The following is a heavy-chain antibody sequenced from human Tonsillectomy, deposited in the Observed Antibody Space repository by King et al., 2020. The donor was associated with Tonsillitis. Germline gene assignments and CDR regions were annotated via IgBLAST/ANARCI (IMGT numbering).Heavy chain of an antibody. V-gene: IGHV3-74*01. J-gene: IGHJ4*02. CDR3: ARGDGNGGSSYGY. CDR2: INSDGSST. CDR1: GFTFSSHW. D-gene: IGHD2-15*01. Sequence: VQLVESGGGLVQPGGSLRLSCAASGFTFSSHWMHWVRQAPGKGLVWVSRINSDGSSTSYADFVKGRFTISRDNAKNTLYLQMNRLRAEDTAVYYCARGDGNGGSSYGYWGQGTLVTVSS.